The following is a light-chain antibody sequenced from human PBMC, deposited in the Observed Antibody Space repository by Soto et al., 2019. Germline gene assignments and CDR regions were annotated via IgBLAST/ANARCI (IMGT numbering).Light chain of an antibody. V-gene: IGKV1-9*01. CDR1: QDISSY. Sequence: IQSTQSPSSLSASVGDRVTITCRASQDISSYVAWYQQKPGKGPKLLIYTASTLQSGVPSRFSGSGSGTDFTLTINSLQPEDFATYYCQQGNSYPRTFGPGTKVDIK. CDR2: TAS. J-gene: IGKJ3*01. CDR3: QQGNSYPRT.